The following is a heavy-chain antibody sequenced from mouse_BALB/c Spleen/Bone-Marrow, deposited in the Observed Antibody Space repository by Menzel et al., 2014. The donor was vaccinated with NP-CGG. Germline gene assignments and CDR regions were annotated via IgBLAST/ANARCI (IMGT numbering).Heavy chain of an antibody. CDR3: ARGGISVDY. CDR1: GYAFSSYW. CDR2: IYPGDSDI. J-gene: IGHJ2*01. V-gene: IGHV1-80*01. Sequence: VQLQQSGAELVRPGSSVKISCKASGYAFSSYWMNWVKQRPGQGLEWIGQIYPGDSDIDYNGKFKGKATLTKDKSSNTAYMQIASLASEDSAVYFCARGGISVDYWGQGTTLTVSS.